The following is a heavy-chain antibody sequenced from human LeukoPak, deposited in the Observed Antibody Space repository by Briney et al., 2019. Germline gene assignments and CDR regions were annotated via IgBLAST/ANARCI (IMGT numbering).Heavy chain of an antibody. Sequence: PSETLSLTCTVSGDSISTYYWNWFRQPPGKGLEWIGYIYHSGSTNYNPSLKSRVTISVDTSKNQFSLKLSSVTAADTAVYYCARAFSSSSFYFNYWGQGTLVTVSS. V-gene: IGHV4-59*01. CDR1: GDSISTYY. D-gene: IGHD6-6*01. CDR2: IYHSGST. CDR3: ARAFSSSSFYFNY. J-gene: IGHJ4*02.